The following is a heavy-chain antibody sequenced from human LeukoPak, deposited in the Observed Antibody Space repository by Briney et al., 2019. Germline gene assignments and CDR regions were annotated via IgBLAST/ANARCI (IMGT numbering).Heavy chain of an antibody. D-gene: IGHD6-13*01. V-gene: IGHV1-2*02. J-gene: IGHJ4*02. CDR2: INPNSGGT. Sequence: GASVKVSCKASGYTFTGYYMHWVRQAPGQGLEWMGWINPNSGGTNYAQKFQGRVTMTRDTSISTAYMELSRLRSDATAAYYCARVGAAAVRFWLDYWGQGTLVTVSS. CDR3: ARVGAAAVRFWLDY. CDR1: GYTFTGYY.